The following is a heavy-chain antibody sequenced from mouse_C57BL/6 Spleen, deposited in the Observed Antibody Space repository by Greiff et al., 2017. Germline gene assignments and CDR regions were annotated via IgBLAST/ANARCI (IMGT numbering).Heavy chain of an antibody. CDR1: GYAFSNSW. CDR2: IYPGDGDT. V-gene: IGHV1-82*01. CDR3: ARQWIDYDNYAMDY. J-gene: IGHJ4*01. D-gene: IGHD2-4*01. Sequence: QVQLQQSGPELVKPGASVKISCKASGYAFSNSWMNWVKQRPGKGLEWIGRIYPGDGDTNYNGKFKGKATLTADKSSSTAYMQLSSLTSEDSAVXFGARQWIDYDNYAMDYWGQGTSVTVSS.